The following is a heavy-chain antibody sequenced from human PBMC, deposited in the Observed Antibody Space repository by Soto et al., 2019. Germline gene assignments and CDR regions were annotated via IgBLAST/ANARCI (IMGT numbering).Heavy chain of an antibody. CDR2: IYHSGST. Sequence: SETLSLTCAVSGGSISSGGYSWSWIRQPPGKGLEWIGYIYHSGSTYYNPSLKSRVTISVDTSKNQFSLKLSSVTAADTAVYYCARDLCGGDCPDDAFDIWGQGTMVT. D-gene: IGHD2-21*02. V-gene: IGHV4-30-2*01. J-gene: IGHJ3*02. CDR1: GGSISSGGYS. CDR3: ARDLCGGDCPDDAFDI.